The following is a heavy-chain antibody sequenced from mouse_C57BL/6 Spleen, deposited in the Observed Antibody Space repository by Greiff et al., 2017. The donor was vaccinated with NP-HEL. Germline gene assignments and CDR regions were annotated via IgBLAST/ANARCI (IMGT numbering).Heavy chain of an antibody. Sequence: QVQLQQPGAELVKPGASVQLSCKASGYTFTSYWMHWVKQRPGPGLEWIGMIHPNSGSTNYNEKFKSMATLTVDKSTSTAYMHLSSLTSEDSAVYYCAIEGSFAYWGQWTLVTVSA. CDR3: AIEGSFAY. CDR2: IHPNSGST. V-gene: IGHV1-64*01. J-gene: IGHJ3*01. CDR1: GYTFTSYW.